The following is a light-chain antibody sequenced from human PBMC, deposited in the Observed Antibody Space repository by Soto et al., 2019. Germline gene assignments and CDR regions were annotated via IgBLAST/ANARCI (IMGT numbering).Light chain of an antibody. V-gene: IGKV3-15*01. J-gene: IGKJ1*01. CDR2: GAS. CDR3: QQYNNWPPTWT. Sequence: MVMTQSPATLSVSPLEIATLSFMASQSVSSSYLAWYQQKPGQAPRLLIYGASTRATGIPARFSGSGSGTEFTLTISSLQSEDFAVYYCQQYNNWPPTWTFGQGTKVDIK. CDR1: QSVSSSY.